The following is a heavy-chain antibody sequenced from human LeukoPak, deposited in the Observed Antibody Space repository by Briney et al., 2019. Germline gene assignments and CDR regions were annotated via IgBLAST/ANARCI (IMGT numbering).Heavy chain of an antibody. CDR3: ARAGGSTVSHSDY. D-gene: IGHD4-17*01. Sequence: GGSLRLSCAASGFTFSSYWMSWVRQAPGKGLEWVANIKQDGSEKYYVDSVKGRFTISRDNAKTSLYLQMNSLRAGDTAVYYCARAGGSTVSHSDYWGQGTLVTVSS. CDR1: GFTFSSYW. V-gene: IGHV3-7*01. J-gene: IGHJ4*02. CDR2: IKQDGSEK.